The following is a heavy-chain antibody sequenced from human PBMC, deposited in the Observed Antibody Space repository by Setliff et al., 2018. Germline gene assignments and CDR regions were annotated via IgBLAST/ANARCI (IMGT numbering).Heavy chain of an antibody. Sequence: ASVKVSCKASGYTFSNYDINWVRQGTGQGLQWMGWINPASGNTKYSQEFQGRVTITRDTSATTVYMELSSLRSDDMAVYYCARKGPNSSSHVFGYWGQGTLVTVSS. V-gene: IGHV1-3*03. CDR1: GYTFSNYD. CDR3: ARKGPNSSSHVFGY. J-gene: IGHJ4*02. CDR2: INPASGNT. D-gene: IGHD3-16*01.